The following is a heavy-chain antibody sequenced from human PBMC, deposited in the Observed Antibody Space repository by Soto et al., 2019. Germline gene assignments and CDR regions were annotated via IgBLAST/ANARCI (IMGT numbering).Heavy chain of an antibody. CDR3: ARDVCGGSCYPDTSAFDI. CDR2: ISSSSSYI. J-gene: IGHJ3*02. Sequence: GGSLRLSCAASGFTFSSYSMNWVRQAPGKGLEWVSSISSSSSYIYYADSVKGRFTISRDNAKNSLYLQMNSLRAEDTAVYYCARDVCGGSCYPDTSAFDIWGQGTMVTVS. CDR1: GFTFSSYS. V-gene: IGHV3-21*01. D-gene: IGHD2-15*01.